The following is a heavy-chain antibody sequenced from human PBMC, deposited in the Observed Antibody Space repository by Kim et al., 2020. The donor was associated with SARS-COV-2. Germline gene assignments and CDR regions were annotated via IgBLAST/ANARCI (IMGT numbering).Heavy chain of an antibody. Sequence: SETLSLTCAVYGGSFSGYYWSWIRQPPGKGLEWIGEINHSGSTNYNPSLKSRVTISVDTSKNQFSLKLSSVTAADTAVYYCAHSGYWYYGMDVWGQGTTVTVSS. D-gene: IGHD1-26*01. V-gene: IGHV4-34*01. CDR3: AHSGYWYYGMDV. CDR2: INHSGST. J-gene: IGHJ6*02. CDR1: GGSFSGYY.